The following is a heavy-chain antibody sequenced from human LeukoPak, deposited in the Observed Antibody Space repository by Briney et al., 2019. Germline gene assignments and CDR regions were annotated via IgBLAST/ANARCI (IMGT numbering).Heavy chain of an antibody. Sequence: ASVKVSCKASGYTFTSYYMHWVRQATGQGLEWMGWMNPNSGNTGYAQKFQGRVTMTRNTSISTAYMELSSLRSEDTAVYYCARGVRYFDWLTRRSYYYYYMDVWGKGTTVTISS. CDR1: GYTFTSYY. CDR2: MNPNSGNT. D-gene: IGHD3-9*01. J-gene: IGHJ6*03. V-gene: IGHV1-8*02. CDR3: ARGVRYFDWLTRRSYYYYYMDV.